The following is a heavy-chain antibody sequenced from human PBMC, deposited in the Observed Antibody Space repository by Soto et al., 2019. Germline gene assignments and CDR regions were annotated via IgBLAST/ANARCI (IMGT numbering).Heavy chain of an antibody. D-gene: IGHD4-17*01. J-gene: IGHJ4*02. CDR2: IYHSGST. CDR1: GGSISSGGYS. Sequence: QLQLQESGSGLVKPSQTLSLTCAVSGGSISSGGYSWSWIRQPPGKGLEWIGYIYHSGSTYYNPSLKSRVTISVDRSKNQFSRKLSSVTAADTAVYYCARAGADYGYYFDYWGQGTLVTVSS. V-gene: IGHV4-30-2*01. CDR3: ARAGADYGYYFDY.